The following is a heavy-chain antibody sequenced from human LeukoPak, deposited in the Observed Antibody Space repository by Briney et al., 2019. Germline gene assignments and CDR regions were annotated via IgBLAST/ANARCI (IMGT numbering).Heavy chain of an antibody. Sequence: GGSLRLSCAASGFTFSSCGMHWVRQAPGKGLESVAVIWNDGSYKYYADSVKGRFTVSRDNSKPTLYLQMNSLKTEDTAVYYCAKVGYGWYDIDYWGQGTLVTVSS. D-gene: IGHD6-19*01. J-gene: IGHJ4*02. CDR3: AKVGYGWYDIDY. CDR1: GFTFSSCG. CDR2: IWNDGSYK. V-gene: IGHV3-30*02.